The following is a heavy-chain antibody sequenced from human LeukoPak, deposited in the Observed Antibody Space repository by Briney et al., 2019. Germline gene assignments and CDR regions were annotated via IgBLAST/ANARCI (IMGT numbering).Heavy chain of an antibody. J-gene: IGHJ5*02. V-gene: IGHV3-23*01. CDR2: ISASTSTT. CDR1: GFTFSNYA. Sequence: PGGSLRLSCAASGFTFSNYAMSWVRQSPGKGLEWVSAISASTSTTYYADSVRGRFTISRDISKNTLYLQMNSLRVEDTVVYYCAKSKEDCCGSFDPWGQGTLVTVSS. D-gene: IGHD2-15*01. CDR3: AKSKEDCCGSFDP.